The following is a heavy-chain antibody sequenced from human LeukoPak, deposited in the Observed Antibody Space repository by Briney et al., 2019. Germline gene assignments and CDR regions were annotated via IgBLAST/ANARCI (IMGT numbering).Heavy chain of an antibody. Sequence: GGSLRLSCAASGFTFSSYAMSLVRQVPGKGLEWVSTISSSGGTTYYADSVKGRFTVSRDNSKNTLSLQMNSLSAEDTAIYYCSKWAGVSDTSNWYGPFDHWGQGTLVTVSS. J-gene: IGHJ4*02. D-gene: IGHD6-13*01. V-gene: IGHV3-23*01. CDR1: GFTFSSYA. CDR2: ISSSGGTT. CDR3: SKWAGVSDTSNWYGPFDH.